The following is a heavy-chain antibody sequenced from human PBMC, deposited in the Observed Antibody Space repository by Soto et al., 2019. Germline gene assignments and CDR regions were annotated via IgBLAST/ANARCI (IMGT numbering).Heavy chain of an antibody. J-gene: IGHJ4*02. Sequence: QVQLVESGGGVVQPGRSLRLSCAASGFTFSSYAMHWVRQAPGKGLEWVAVISYDGSNKYYADSVKGRFTISRDNSKNTLYLPMNSLRAEDTAVYYCARDFDYWGQGTLVTVSS. CDR3: ARDFDY. V-gene: IGHV3-30-3*01. CDR1: GFTFSSYA. CDR2: ISYDGSNK.